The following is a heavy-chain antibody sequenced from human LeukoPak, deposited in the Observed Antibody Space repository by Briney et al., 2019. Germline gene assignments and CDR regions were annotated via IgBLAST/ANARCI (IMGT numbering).Heavy chain of an antibody. J-gene: IGHJ4*02. Sequence: GRSLRLSCAASGFTFSSYAMHWVRQAPGKGLEWVAVISYDGSNKYYADSVKGRFTISRDNSKNTLYLQMNSLRAEDTAVYYCVRRPYYDYVWGSSDYWGQGTLVTVSS. D-gene: IGHD3-16*01. CDR3: VRRPYYDYVWGSSDY. CDR1: GFTFSSYA. V-gene: IGHV3-30*04. CDR2: ISYDGSNK.